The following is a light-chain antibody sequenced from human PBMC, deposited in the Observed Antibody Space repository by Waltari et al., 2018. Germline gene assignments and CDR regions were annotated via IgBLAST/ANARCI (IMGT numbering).Light chain of an antibody. J-gene: IGKJ4*01. Sequence: EIVMTQSPATLSVSPGERATLSCRASQSVSSNLAWYQQKPGQAPRLLIYGASTRATGIPARFSGSGSGTEFTLTISSLQSEDFEVYYCQQYNNWPGTFGGGTKVEIK. CDR3: QQYNNWPGT. CDR1: QSVSSN. CDR2: GAS. V-gene: IGKV3-15*01.